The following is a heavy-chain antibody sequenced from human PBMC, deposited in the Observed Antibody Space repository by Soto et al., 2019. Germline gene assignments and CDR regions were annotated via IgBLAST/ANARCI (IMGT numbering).Heavy chain of an antibody. Sequence: QVQLLQSGAEVQKPGASVKVSCKASGYTFTSYGISWVRQAPGQGLEWMGWIRVHNGNTDYAQKFKGRVTITTDTSTSTAYMELRNLRSDDTAVYFCTRDWFLAGPTPGYWGQGTLIIVSS. V-gene: IGHV1-18*04. J-gene: IGHJ4*02. CDR2: IRVHNGNT. CDR3: TRDWFLAGPTPGY. CDR1: GYTFTSYG. D-gene: IGHD6-19*01.